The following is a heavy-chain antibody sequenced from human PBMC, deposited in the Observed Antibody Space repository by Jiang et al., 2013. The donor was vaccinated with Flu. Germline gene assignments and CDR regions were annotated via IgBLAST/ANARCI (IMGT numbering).Heavy chain of an antibody. D-gene: IGHD1-14*01. CDR2: INHSGST. Sequence: LLKPSETLSLTCAVYGGSFSGYYWSWIRQPPGKGLEWIGEINHSGSTNYNPSLKSRVTISVDTSKNQFSLKLSSVTAADTAVYYCARLYKRIVKDPFDYWGQGTLVTVSS. CDR3: ARLYKRIVKDPFDY. CDR1: GGSFSGYY. J-gene: IGHJ4*02. V-gene: IGHV4-34*01.